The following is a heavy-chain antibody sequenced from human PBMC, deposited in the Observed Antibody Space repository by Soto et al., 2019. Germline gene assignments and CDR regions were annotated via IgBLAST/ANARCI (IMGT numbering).Heavy chain of an antibody. CDR3: ARDLSSYSSGWYDL. Sequence: ASVKVSCKASGYTFTNYYIHWVRQAPGQGLEWMGIINPGGGSTNYAQKFQGRVAMTRDTSTSPVYLELSSLRSEDTAVYYCARDLSSYSSGWYDLWGRGTLVTVSS. CDR1: GYTFTNYY. CDR2: INPGGGST. D-gene: IGHD6-19*01. V-gene: IGHV1-46*01. J-gene: IGHJ2*01.